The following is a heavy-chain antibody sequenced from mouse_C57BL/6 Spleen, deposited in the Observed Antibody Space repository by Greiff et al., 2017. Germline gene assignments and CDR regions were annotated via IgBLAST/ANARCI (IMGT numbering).Heavy chain of an antibody. CDR3: ARGPYITTVVDAMDY. V-gene: IGHV1-19*01. Sequence: EVKLMESGPVLVKPGASVKMSCKASGYTFTDYYMNWVKQSHGKSLEWIGVINPYNGGTSYNQKFKGKATLTVDKSSSPAYMELNSLTSEDSAVYYCARGPYITTVVDAMDYWGQGTSVTVSS. CDR1: GYTFTDYY. D-gene: IGHD1-1*01. CDR2: INPYNGGT. J-gene: IGHJ4*01.